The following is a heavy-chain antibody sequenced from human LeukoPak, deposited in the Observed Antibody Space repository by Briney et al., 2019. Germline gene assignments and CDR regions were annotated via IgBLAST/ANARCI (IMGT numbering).Heavy chain of an antibody. Sequence: GSLRLSCAASGFTFSSYAVSWVRQAPGKGLEWIGEIYESGTTEYNPSLKSRVTISMVPSKQQFSLSLSSVTAADTAVYYCARGAWATRLGSWGLGTPVIVSS. CDR2: IYESGTT. V-gene: IGHV4-34*01. CDR3: ARGAWATRLGS. D-gene: IGHD2-15*01. J-gene: IGHJ4*02. CDR1: GFTFSSYA.